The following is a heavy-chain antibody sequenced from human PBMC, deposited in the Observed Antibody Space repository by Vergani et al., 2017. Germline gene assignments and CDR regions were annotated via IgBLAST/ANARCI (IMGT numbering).Heavy chain of an antibody. D-gene: IGHD3-22*01. CDR2: ISSSSSYI. CDR3: ARACNYYDSSGSKFDF. Sequence: EVQLVESGGGLVKPGGSLRLSCAASGFTFSSYSMNWVRQAPGKGLEWVSSISSSSSYIYYADSVKGRFTISRDNAKNSLYLQMNSLRAEDTAVYYCARACNYYDSSGSKFDFWGQGTLVTVSS. CDR1: GFTFSSYS. J-gene: IGHJ4*02. V-gene: IGHV3-21*01.